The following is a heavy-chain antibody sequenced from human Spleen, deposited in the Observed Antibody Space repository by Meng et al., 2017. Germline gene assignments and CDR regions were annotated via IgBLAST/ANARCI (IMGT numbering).Heavy chain of an antibody. Sequence: QLRQWAACLCNPSEPLSLTCCVSGGSFMYYYWSWIRQPPGKGLEWIGEINHSGSTNYTPSLESRATISVDTSQNNLSLKLSSVTAADSAVYYCARGPTTMAHDFDYWGQGTLVTVSS. CDR2: INHSGST. D-gene: IGHD4-11*01. CDR1: GGSFMYYY. J-gene: IGHJ4*02. V-gene: IGHV4-34*01. CDR3: ARGPTTMAHDFDY.